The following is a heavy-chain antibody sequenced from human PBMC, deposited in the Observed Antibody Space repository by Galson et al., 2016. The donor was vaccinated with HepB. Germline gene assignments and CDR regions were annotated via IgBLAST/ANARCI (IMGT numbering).Heavy chain of an antibody. CDR2: IWYDGSNK. V-gene: IGHV3-33*01. CDR1: GFRFSSYA. CDR3: ARVGVGATGGAFDY. D-gene: IGHD1-26*01. Sequence: SLRLSCAASGFRFSSYAMHWVRQAPGKGLEWVAVIWYDGSNKYYADSVKGRFTISRDNAKNSLYLQMNSLRAEDTAVYYCARVGVGATGGAFDYWGQGTLVTVSS. J-gene: IGHJ4*02.